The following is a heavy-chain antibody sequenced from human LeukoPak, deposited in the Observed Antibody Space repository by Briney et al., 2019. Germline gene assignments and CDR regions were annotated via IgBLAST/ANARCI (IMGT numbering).Heavy chain of an antibody. CDR1: GFTLNNAW. V-gene: IGHV4-4*02. J-gene: IGHJ4*02. D-gene: IGHD3-22*01. CDR3: ATEMYYDGSGPHFDY. CDR2: IFHTGNT. Sequence: GSLRLSCAASGFTLNNAWMSWVRQPPGKGLEWIGEIFHTGNTNYNPSLKSRVTISADQSKNQFSLKLSSVTAADTAVYYCATEMYYDGSGPHFDYWGQGTLVTVSS.